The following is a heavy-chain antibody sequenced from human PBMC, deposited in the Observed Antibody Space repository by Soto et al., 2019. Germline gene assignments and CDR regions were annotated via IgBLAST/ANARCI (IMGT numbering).Heavy chain of an antibody. CDR3: AKIGLGIFDY. Sequence: EVQLLESGGGLVQPGGSLRLSCAASGFSLYSYAMSWVRQAPGKGLEWVSVISGSAGSTYYADSVKGRFTISRDNSKNTLYLQMNSLRAEDTALYYCAKIGLGIFDYWGQGTLVTVPS. V-gene: IGHV3-23*01. CDR1: GFSLYSYA. J-gene: IGHJ4*02. D-gene: IGHD6-19*01. CDR2: ISGSAGST.